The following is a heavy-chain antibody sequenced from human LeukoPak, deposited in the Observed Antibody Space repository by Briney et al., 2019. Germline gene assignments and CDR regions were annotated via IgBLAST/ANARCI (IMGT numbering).Heavy chain of an antibody. V-gene: IGHV3-48*04. CDR3: ARVVTAMLDY. D-gene: IGHD2-21*02. J-gene: IGHJ4*02. CDR2: ISSSGSTI. CDR1: GFTFSSYS. Sequence: GGSLRLSCAASGFTFSSYSMNWVRQAPGKGLEWVSYISSSGSTIYYADSVKGRFTISRDNAKNSLYLQMNSLRAEDTAVYYCARVVTAMLDYWGQGTLVTVSS.